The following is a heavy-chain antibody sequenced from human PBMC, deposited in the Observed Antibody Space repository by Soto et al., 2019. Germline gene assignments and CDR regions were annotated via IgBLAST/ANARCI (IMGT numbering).Heavy chain of an antibody. J-gene: IGHJ4*02. Sequence: QVQLVESGGGVVQPGRSLRLSCAASGFTFNSYAMHCVRQAPGKGLEWVAIISYDGSNEHYADSVKGRFTISRDNSKNTLYLQMNSLRAEDTAVYYCARDRKSQYYFDYWGQGTLVTVSS. CDR1: GFTFNSYA. CDR3: ARDRKSQYYFDY. CDR2: ISYDGSNE. V-gene: IGHV3-30-3*01.